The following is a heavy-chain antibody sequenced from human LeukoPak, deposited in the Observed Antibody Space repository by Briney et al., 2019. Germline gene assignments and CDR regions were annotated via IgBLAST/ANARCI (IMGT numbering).Heavy chain of an antibody. Sequence: GGSPRLSCAASGFTVSSNYMSWVRQAPGKGLEWVSIIYSGGSTFYADSVKGRFTISRDNSKNTLYLQMNSLRAEDTAVYYCARVHYDYVWGSGDYWGQGTMVTVSS. V-gene: IGHV3-53*01. CDR1: GFTVSSNY. D-gene: IGHD3-16*01. CDR3: ARVHYDYVWGSGDY. CDR2: IYSGGST. J-gene: IGHJ3*01.